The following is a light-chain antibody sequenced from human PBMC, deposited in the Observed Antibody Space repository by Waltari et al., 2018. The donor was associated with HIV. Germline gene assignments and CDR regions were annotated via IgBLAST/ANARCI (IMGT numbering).Light chain of an antibody. CDR1: DSNLGTNT. CDR3: SSWDGTLYGVA. Sequence: QSVLTQPPSASGTPGQTVTISCSGSDSNLGTNTVNWYQQIPGAAPKLLIYTNNQRPSGVPDRFSGSKSGTSASLAISGLQSEDEALYYCSSWDGTLYGVAFGGGTKVTVL. J-gene: IGLJ2*01. CDR2: TNN. V-gene: IGLV1-44*01.